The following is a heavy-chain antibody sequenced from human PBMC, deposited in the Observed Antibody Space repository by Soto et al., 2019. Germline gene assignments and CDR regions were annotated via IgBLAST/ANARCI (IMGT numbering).Heavy chain of an antibody. CDR2: IYYSGST. D-gene: IGHD3-22*01. Sequence: SETLSLTCTVSGGSISSSSYYWGWIRQPPGKGLEWIGYIYYSGSTYYNPSLKSRVTISVDTSKNQFSLKLSSVTAADTAVYYCARDYDDSSGLTGIFDYWGQGTLVTVSS. CDR3: ARDYDDSSGLTGIFDY. V-gene: IGHV4-39*07. J-gene: IGHJ4*02. CDR1: GGSISSSSYY.